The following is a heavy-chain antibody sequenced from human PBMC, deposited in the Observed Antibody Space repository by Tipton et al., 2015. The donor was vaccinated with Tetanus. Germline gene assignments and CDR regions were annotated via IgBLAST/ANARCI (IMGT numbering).Heavy chain of an antibody. Sequence: QLVQSGAEVKKPGESLKISCKGSGYSFTSYWIGWVRQMPGQGLEWMGIIYPGDSDTRYSPSFQGQVTISADKSISTAYLQRSSLKASDTAMYYCARHLALDPNYYYGMDVWGQGTTVTVSS. CDR1: GYSFTSYW. V-gene: IGHV5-51*01. CDR3: ARHLALDPNYYYGMDV. CDR2: IYPGDSDT. J-gene: IGHJ6*02.